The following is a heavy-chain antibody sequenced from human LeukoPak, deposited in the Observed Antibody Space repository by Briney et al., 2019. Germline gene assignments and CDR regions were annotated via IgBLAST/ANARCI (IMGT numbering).Heavy chain of an antibody. J-gene: IGHJ4*02. CDR3: AKDYGTDDSGRRRYLDN. V-gene: IGHV3-33*06. CDR2: WYDGSEK. D-gene: IGHD3-10*01. Sequence: PGRSLRLSCAASGFTFSHSGMFWVRQAPGKGLEWVAIWYDGSEKYYADSVKGRFTISRDNSKNTLFLQMNSLRVEDTAVYYCAKDYGTDDSGRRRYLDNWGQGALVTVSS. CDR1: GFTFSHSG.